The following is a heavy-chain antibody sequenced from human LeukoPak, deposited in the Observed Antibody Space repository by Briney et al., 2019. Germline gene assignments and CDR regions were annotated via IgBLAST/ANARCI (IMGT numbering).Heavy chain of an antibody. J-gene: IGHJ1*01. CDR3: ARHGIAARPTEYFQH. CDR2: IYTSGST. D-gene: IGHD6-6*01. CDR1: GGSISSYY. V-gene: IGHV4-4*09. Sequence: SETLSLTCTVCGGSISSYYWSWIRQPPGKGLEWIGYIYTSGSTNYNPSLKSRVTISVDTSKNQFSLKLSSVTAADTAVYYCARHGIAARPTEYFQHWGQGTLVTVSS.